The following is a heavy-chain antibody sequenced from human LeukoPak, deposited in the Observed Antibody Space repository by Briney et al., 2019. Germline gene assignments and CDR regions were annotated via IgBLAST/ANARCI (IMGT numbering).Heavy chain of an antibody. V-gene: IGHV3-33*01. Sequence: GTSLRLSCAASGFTLSSYGMHWVRQAPGKGLEWVAVICYDGSNKYYADSVKGRFTISRDNSKNPLYLQMNSLRADDTAVYYCARHLHYYGSGNYYYYFYAMDVWGQGTTVTVSS. CDR2: ICYDGSNK. CDR1: GFTLSSYG. CDR3: ARHLHYYGSGNYYYYFYAMDV. D-gene: IGHD3-10*01. J-gene: IGHJ6*02.